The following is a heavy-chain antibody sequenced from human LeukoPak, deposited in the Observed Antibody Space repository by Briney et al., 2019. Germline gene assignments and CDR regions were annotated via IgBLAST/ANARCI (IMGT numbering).Heavy chain of an antibody. Sequence: PGGSLRLSCAASGFTFSSYAMSWVRQAPGKGLEWVSTFGRSGGSTLYADSVKGRFTISRDNSKNTLYLQMNSLRAEDTAVYYCAKRVSSGLYYFDYWGQGTLVTVSS. D-gene: IGHD5-12*01. CDR3: AKRVSSGLYYFDY. J-gene: IGHJ4*02. V-gene: IGHV3-23*01. CDR1: GFTFSSYA. CDR2: FGRSGGST.